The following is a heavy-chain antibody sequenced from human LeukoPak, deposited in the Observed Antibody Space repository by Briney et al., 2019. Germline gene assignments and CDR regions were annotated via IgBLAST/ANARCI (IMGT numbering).Heavy chain of an antibody. CDR3: SKKGQNGDYGKPD. CDR1: GFTFSTYD. Sequence: GSLRLSCAASGFTFSTYDMYWVRQAPGKGLECVASISRNSGAYTYYAASVKGRFTISRDNSRSTLYLQMNGLRAEDTAVYYCSKKGQNGDYGKPDWGQGTLVTVSS. J-gene: IGHJ4*02. V-gene: IGHV3-23*01. CDR2: ISRNSGAYT. D-gene: IGHD4-17*01.